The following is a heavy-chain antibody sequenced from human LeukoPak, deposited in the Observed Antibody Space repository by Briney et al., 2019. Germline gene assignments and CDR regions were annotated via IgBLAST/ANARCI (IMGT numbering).Heavy chain of an antibody. V-gene: IGHV3-33*06. Sequence: GGSLRLSCAASGFTFSSYGMHWVRQAPGKGLEWVAVIWYDGSNKYYADSVEGRFTISRDNSKNTLYLQMNSLRAEDTAVYYCAKGLGKMAAAGSNYYYYMDVWGKGTTVTVSS. D-gene: IGHD6-13*01. CDR3: AKGLGKMAAAGSNYYYYMDV. CDR1: GFTFSSYG. CDR2: IWYDGSNK. J-gene: IGHJ6*03.